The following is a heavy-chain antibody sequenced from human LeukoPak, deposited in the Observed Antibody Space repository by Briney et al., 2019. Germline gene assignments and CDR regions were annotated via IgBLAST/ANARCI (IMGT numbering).Heavy chain of an antibody. CDR2: IKYDGSER. D-gene: IGHD1/OR15-1a*01. J-gene: IGHJ4*02. CDR3: ATRNNLEY. CDR1: GFTFGGHW. V-gene: IGHV3-7*01. Sequence: GGSLRLSCTVSGFTFGGHWMNWVRQAPGKGLEWVANIKYDGSERNYADSVEGRFTISSDNSKNSVFLQMNSLRVEDTAVYYCATRNNLEYWGRGTLVTVSS.